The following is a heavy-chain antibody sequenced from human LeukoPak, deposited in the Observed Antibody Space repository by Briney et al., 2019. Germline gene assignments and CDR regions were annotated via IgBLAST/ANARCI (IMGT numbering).Heavy chain of an antibody. CDR3: ASTVHNWNDDVTTGAFEI. CDR1: GGSISSSSYY. CDR2: IYYSGST. D-gene: IGHD1-1*01. J-gene: IGHJ3*02. Sequence: PSETLSLTCTVSGGSISSSSYYWGWIRQPPGKGLEWIGSIYYSGSTYYNPSLKSRVTISVDTSKNQFSLKLSSVTAADTAVYYCASTVHNWNDDVTTGAFEIWGQGTMVTVSS. V-gene: IGHV4-39*07.